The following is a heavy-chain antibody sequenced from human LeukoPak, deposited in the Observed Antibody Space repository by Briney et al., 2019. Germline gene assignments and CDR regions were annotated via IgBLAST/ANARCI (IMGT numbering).Heavy chain of an antibody. J-gene: IGHJ4*02. V-gene: IGHV3-20*04. CDR3: ARDVRDYSSSYYFDY. Sequence: GGSLRLSCAASGFTFDDYGMSWVRQAPGKGLEWVSGINWNGGSTGYADSVKGRFTISRDNAKNSLYLQMDSLRAEDTAVYYCARDVRDYSSSYYFDYWGQGTLVTVSS. CDR2: INWNGGST. CDR1: GFTFDDYG. D-gene: IGHD6-13*01.